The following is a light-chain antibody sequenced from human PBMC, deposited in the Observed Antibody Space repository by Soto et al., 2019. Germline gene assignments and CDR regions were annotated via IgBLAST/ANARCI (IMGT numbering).Light chain of an antibody. CDR2: DVY. CDR3: SSYAGGGTFVL. Sequence: QSALTQPASVSGSLGQSVTIFCTGTSSDVGSYNFVSWYQQHPGKAPKLMIYDVYRRPSGISKRFSGSKSGNTASLTISGLQAEDEADYYCSSYAGGGTFVLFGGGTKVTVL. V-gene: IGLV2-23*02. J-gene: IGLJ2*01. CDR1: SSDVGSYNF.